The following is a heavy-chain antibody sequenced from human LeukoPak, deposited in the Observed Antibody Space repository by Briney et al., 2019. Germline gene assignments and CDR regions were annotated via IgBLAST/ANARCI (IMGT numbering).Heavy chain of an antibody. CDR2: INPNSGGT. V-gene: IGHV1-2*02. J-gene: IGHJ4*02. Sequence: ASVKVSCKASGYTFTDYYIHWVRQAPGQGLEWMGWINPNSGGTNYAQKFQGRVTMTRDTSTSTAYMELRSLRSDDTAVYYCARENYGDYDLLLNPFDYWGQGTLVTVSS. CDR1: GYTFTDYY. CDR3: ARENYGDYDLLLNPFDY. D-gene: IGHD4-17*01.